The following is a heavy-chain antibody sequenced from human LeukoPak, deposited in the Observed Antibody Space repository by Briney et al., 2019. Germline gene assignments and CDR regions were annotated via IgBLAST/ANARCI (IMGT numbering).Heavy chain of an antibody. J-gene: IGHJ4*02. D-gene: IGHD6-6*01. CDR2: INPSSGGT. CDR3: ARGSYITSTDY. CDR1: GYTFTGYY. V-gene: IGHV1-2*02. Sequence: ASVKVSCKASGYTFTGYYMHWVRQAPGQGLEWMGWINPSSGGTNYAQKFQGRVTMTRDTSITTAYMELSRLQSDDTAVYYCARGSYITSTDYWGQGTLVTVSS.